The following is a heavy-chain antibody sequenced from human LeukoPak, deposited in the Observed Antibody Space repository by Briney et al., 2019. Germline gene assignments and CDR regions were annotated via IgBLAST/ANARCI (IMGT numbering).Heavy chain of an antibody. CDR1: GGSISSYY. V-gene: IGHV4-59*01. CDR3: ARTDPRQVYRYDY. D-gene: IGHD3-16*02. Sequence: SETLSLTCTVSGGSISSYYWSWIRQPPGKGLDWIGYIYYSGSTNYNPSLKGRVTISVDTSKNQFSLKLSSVTAADTAVYYCARTDPRQVYRYDYWGQGTLVTVSS. CDR2: IYYSGST. J-gene: IGHJ4*02.